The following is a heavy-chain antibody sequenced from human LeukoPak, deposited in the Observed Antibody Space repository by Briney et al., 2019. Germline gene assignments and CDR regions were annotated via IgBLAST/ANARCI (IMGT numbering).Heavy chain of an antibody. Sequence: GGSLRLSCAASGFTFSDHYMDWVRQAPGKGLEWVGRIRNKANIYTTEYAASVKGRFTISRDDSKNSLYLQMNSLKTEDTAVYYCARAPNSGTLGEDYWGQGTLVTVSS. V-gene: IGHV3-72*01. CDR1: GFTFSDHY. J-gene: IGHJ4*02. CDR3: ARAPNSGTLGEDY. CDR2: IRNKANIYTT. D-gene: IGHD1-26*01.